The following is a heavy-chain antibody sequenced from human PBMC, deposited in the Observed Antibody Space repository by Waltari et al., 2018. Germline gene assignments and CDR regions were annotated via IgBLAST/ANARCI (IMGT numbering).Heavy chain of an antibody. J-gene: IGHJ6*03. CDR1: GFTFDDYA. Sequence: EVQLVESGGGLVQPGRSLRLSCAASGFTFDDYAMHWVRQAPGKGLEWVSGISWNSGSIGYADSVKGRFTISRDNAKNSLYLQMNSLRAEDTALYYCAKGPYYYYYMDVWGKGTTVTVSS. CDR3: AKGPYYYYYMDV. CDR2: ISWNSGSI. V-gene: IGHV3-9*01.